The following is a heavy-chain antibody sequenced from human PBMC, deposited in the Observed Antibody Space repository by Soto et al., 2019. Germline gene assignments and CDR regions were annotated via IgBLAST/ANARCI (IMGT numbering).Heavy chain of an antibody. V-gene: IGHV3-53*04. CDR1: GFTVSSNY. CDR3: ARDAVVPAAMPHNYYYYYMDV. J-gene: IGHJ6*03. D-gene: IGHD2-2*01. Sequence: PGGSLRLSCAASGFTVSSNYMSWVRQAPGKGLEWVSVIYSGGSTYYADSVKGRFTISRHNSKNTLYLQMNSLRAEDTAVYYCARDAVVPAAMPHNYYYYYMDVWGKGTTVTVSS. CDR2: IYSGGST.